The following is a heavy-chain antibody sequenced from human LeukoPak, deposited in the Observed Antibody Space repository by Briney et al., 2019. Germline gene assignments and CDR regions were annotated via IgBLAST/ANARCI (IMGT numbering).Heavy chain of an antibody. D-gene: IGHD3-22*01. Sequence: PGGSLRLSCAASGFTFSSYAMSWVRQAPGKGLEWVSAISGSGGSPHYADSVKGRFTISRDNSKNTLYLQMNSLRAEDTAVYYCAKHYYDSSGYYAPTEYFQHWGQGTLVTVSS. J-gene: IGHJ1*01. CDR1: GFTFSSYA. CDR3: AKHYYDSSGYYAPTEYFQH. CDR2: ISGSGGSP. V-gene: IGHV3-23*01.